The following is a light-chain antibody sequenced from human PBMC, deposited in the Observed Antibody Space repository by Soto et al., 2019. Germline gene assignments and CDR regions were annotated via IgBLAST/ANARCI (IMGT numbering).Light chain of an antibody. V-gene: IGLV2-14*01. CDR2: EVS. CDR3: SSYTSSNTLV. CDR1: SSDVGGYNY. Sequence: QSALTQPASVSGSPGQSITISCAGTSSDVGGYNYVSWYQQHPGKAPKLLIYEVSNRPSGVSNRFSGSKSGNTASLAISGLQAGDEADYYCSSYTSSNTLVFGGGTQLTVL. J-gene: IGLJ2*01.